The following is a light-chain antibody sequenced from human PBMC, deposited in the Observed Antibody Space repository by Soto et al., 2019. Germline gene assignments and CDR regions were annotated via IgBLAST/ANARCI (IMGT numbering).Light chain of an antibody. CDR1: QSVSTN. V-gene: IGKV3-15*01. CDR2: GAS. J-gene: IGKJ4*01. Sequence: EIVMTQSPATLSVSPGERATLSCRASQSVSTNLAWYQQKPGQAPRILIYGASTRATGIPARFSGSGSETESTLTINSLQSEDFAVYYCQQYNKWLPLTFGGGTKVEIK. CDR3: QQYNKWLPLT.